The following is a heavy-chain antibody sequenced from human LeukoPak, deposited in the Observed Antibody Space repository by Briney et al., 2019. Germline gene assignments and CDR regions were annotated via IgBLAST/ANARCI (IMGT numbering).Heavy chain of an antibody. D-gene: IGHD6-19*01. V-gene: IGHV3-48*03. CDR1: GFTFSSYE. Sequence: PGGSLRLSCAASGFTFSSYEMNWVRQAPGKGLEWVSYISSSGSTIYYADTLKGRFTISRDNAKNSLYLQMNSLRADDTAVYYCARADIAVAGTYDYWGQGTLVTVSS. CDR2: ISSSGSTI. CDR3: ARADIAVAGTYDY. J-gene: IGHJ4*02.